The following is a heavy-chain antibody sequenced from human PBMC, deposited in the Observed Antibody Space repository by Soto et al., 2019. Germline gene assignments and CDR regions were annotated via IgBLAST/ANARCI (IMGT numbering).Heavy chain of an antibody. CDR1: GCTFDDYT. D-gene: IGHD6-13*01. Sequence: GGSLRLSCAASGCTFDDYTMHWVRQAPGKGLEWVSLISWDGGSTYYADSVKGRFTISRDNSKNSLYLQMNSLRTEDTALYYCAKHIAAAAAQNAPYYGMDVWGQGNTVTVSS. J-gene: IGHJ6*02. CDR3: AKHIAAAAAQNAPYYGMDV. V-gene: IGHV3-43*01. CDR2: ISWDGGST.